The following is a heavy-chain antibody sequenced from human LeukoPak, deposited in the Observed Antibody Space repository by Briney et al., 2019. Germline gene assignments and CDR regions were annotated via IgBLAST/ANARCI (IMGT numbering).Heavy chain of an antibody. J-gene: IGHJ4*02. CDR2: ISYDGSNK. CDR1: GFTFSSYG. V-gene: IGHV3-30*03. Sequence: GGSLRLSCAASGFTFSSYGMHWVRQAPGKGLEWVAVISYDGSNKYYADSVKGRFTISRDNAKNSLYLQMNSLRAEDTAVYYCARDQGPLLWFGELFAGYYFDYWGQGTLVTVSS. D-gene: IGHD3-10*01. CDR3: ARDQGPLLWFGELFAGYYFDY.